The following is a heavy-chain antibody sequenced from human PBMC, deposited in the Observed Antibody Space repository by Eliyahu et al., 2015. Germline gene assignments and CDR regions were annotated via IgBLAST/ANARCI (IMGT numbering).Heavy chain of an antibody. V-gene: IGHV3-30-3*01. CDR3: GALSAY. J-gene: IGHJ4*02. Sequence: ISFDGSNKYYADSVKGRFTISRDTSKKTLFLQMNSLRAEDTALYYCGALSAYWGQGTLVTVSS. CDR2: ISFDGSNK. D-gene: IGHD3-3*01.